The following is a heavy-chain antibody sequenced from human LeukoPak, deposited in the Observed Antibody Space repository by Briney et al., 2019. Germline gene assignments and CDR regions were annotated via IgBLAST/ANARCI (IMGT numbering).Heavy chain of an antibody. V-gene: IGHV4-4*07. CDR2: IYTSGST. D-gene: IGHD6-19*01. CDR1: GGSISSYY. J-gene: IGHJ4*02. Sequence: NPSETLSLTCTVSGGSISSYYWSWIRQPAGKGLEWIGRIYTSGSTNYNPSLKSRVTMSVDTSKNQLSLKLSSVTAADTAVYYCARASSVADHQYYFDYWGQGTLVTVSS. CDR3: ARASSVADHQYYFDY.